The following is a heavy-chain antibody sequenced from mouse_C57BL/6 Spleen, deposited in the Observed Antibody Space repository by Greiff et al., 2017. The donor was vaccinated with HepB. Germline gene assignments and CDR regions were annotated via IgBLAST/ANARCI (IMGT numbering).Heavy chain of an antibody. CDR1: GYSITSGYY. V-gene: IGHV3-6*01. Sequence: ESGPGLVKPSQSLSLTCSVTGYSITSGYYWNWIRQFPGNKLEWIGYISYDGSNNYNPSLKNRISITRDTSKNQFFLKLNSVTTEDTATYYCARDGRSYYYAMDYWGQGTSVTVSS. CDR3: ARDGRSYYYAMDY. CDR2: ISYDGSN. J-gene: IGHJ4*01.